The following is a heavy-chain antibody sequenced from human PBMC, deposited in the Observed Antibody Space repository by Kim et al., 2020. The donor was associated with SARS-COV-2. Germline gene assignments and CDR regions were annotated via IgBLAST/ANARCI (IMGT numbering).Heavy chain of an antibody. V-gene: IGHV4-39*07. CDR3: ARDKFVRGVIFGWFDP. CDR1: GGSISSSSYY. J-gene: IGHJ5*02. CDR2: IYYSGST. D-gene: IGHD3-10*02. Sequence: SETLSLTCTVSGGSISSSSYYWGWIRQPPGKGLEWIGSIYYSGSTYYNPSLKSRVTISVDTSKNQFSRKLSSVTAADTAVYYCARDKFVRGVIFGWFDPWGQGTLVTVSS.